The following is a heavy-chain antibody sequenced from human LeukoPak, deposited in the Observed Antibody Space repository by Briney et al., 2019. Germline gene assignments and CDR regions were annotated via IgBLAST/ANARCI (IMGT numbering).Heavy chain of an antibody. CDR2: LSGSGVNT. Sequence: GGSLRLSCMVSGFTFSDCAISWVRQAPGKGLEWVSALSGSGVNTYYADSVKGRFTLSRDNSKNTLYLQMNSLRAEDTAVYYCARVVHIVVADHWYFDLWGRGTLVTVSS. CDR1: GFTFSDCA. CDR3: ARVVHIVVADHWYFDL. D-gene: IGHD2-21*01. J-gene: IGHJ2*01. V-gene: IGHV3-23*01.